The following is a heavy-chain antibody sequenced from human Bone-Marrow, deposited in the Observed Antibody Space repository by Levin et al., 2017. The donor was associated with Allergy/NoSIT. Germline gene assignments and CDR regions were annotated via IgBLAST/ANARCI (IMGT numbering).Heavy chain of an antibody. CDR1: GGSISSGSYY. CDR2: IYTSGST. J-gene: IGHJ5*02. V-gene: IGHV4-61*02. CDR3: ARGVVATPKRTNWFDP. D-gene: IGHD5-12*01. Sequence: PSETLSLTCTVSGGSISSGSYYWSWIRQPAGKGLEWIGRIYTSGSTNYNPSLKSRVTISVDTSKNQYSLKLSSVTAADTAVYYCARGVVATPKRTNWFDPWGQGTLVTVSS.